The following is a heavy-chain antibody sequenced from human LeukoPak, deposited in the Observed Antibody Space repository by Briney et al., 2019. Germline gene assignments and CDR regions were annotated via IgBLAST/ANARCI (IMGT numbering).Heavy chain of an antibody. CDR1: GGSISSYY. CDR3: ARERLRGLFDP. J-gene: IGHJ5*02. D-gene: IGHD4-17*01. V-gene: IGHV4-59*01. Sequence: PSETLSLTCTVSGGSISSYYWSWIRQPPGKGLEWIGYIYYSGSTNYNPSLKSRVTISVDTSKNQFSLKLSSVTAADTAVYYCARERLRGLFDPWGQGTLVTVSS. CDR2: IYYSGST.